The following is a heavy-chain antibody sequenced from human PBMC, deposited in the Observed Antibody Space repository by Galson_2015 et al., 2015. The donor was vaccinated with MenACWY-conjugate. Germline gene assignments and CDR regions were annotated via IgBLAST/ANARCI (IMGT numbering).Heavy chain of an antibody. V-gene: IGHV3-23*01. CDR2: ISGSGGST. CDR1: GFTFSSYA. CDR3: AKDGPGDYDFWSGYSYYYGMDV. J-gene: IGHJ6*02. D-gene: IGHD3-3*01. Sequence: SLRLSCAASGFTFSSYAMSWVRQAPGKGLEWVSAISGSGGSTYYADSVKGRFTISRDNSKNTLYLQMNSLRAEDTAVYYCAKDGPGDYDFWSGYSYYYGMDVWGQGTTVTVSS.